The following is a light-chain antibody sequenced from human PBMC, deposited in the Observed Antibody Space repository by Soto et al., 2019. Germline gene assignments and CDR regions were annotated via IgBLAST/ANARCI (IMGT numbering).Light chain of an antibody. CDR1: QSVSSSY. CDR3: QQYGSSPRLT. Sequence: EIVLTQSPGTLSLSPGERATLSCRASQSVSSSYLAWYQQKPGQAPRLLIYGASSRATGIPDRFSGSGSGTDFTLTISRLEPEDFAVSYCQQYGSSPRLTFGGGTKVEIK. CDR2: GAS. J-gene: IGKJ4*01. V-gene: IGKV3-20*01.